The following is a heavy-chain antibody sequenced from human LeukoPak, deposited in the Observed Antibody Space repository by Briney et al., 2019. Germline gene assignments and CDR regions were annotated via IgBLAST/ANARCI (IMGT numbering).Heavy chain of an antibody. J-gene: IGHJ4*02. Sequence: GGSLRLSCAASGFTFRSYGMHWVRQAPGKGLEWVAFIRYDGNSNYYADSVKGRFTISRDNSRSTLYLQMNSLRAEDTAVYYCAKGDSSGYLTGYWGQGTLVTVSS. D-gene: IGHD3-22*01. V-gene: IGHV3-30*02. CDR2: IRYDGNSN. CDR1: GFTFRSYG. CDR3: AKGDSSGYLTGY.